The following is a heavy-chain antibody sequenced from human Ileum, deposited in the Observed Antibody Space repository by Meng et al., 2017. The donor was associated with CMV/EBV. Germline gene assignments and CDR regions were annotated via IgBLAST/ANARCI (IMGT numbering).Heavy chain of an antibody. Sequence: ASGFTFSLYSMQWIRQAPGKGLEWMAFIGNVGRNEQYADSMRGRITISRDNSVNTLYLQMDSLRVEDTAVYYCAKDPGIGWSYFEYWGQGTLVTVSS. J-gene: IGHJ4*02. D-gene: IGHD3-22*01. CDR2: IGNVGRNE. V-gene: IGHV3-30*02. CDR1: GFTFSLYS. CDR3: AKDPGIGWSYFEY.